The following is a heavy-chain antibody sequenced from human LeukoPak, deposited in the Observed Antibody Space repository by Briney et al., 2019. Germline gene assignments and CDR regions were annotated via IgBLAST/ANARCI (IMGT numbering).Heavy chain of an antibody. CDR3: ARQKYDYGANHWYFDP. CDR2: IYHSGTT. J-gene: IGHJ2*01. Sequence: SETLSLTCTVSGDSISTYYWSWIRQPPGKGLDWIAYIYHSGTTNYNPSLKSRVTISEDTSKNQVSLNLTPVTAADTAVYYCARQKYDYGANHWYFDPWGRGTLVTVSS. V-gene: IGHV4-59*08. CDR1: GDSISTYY. D-gene: IGHD4/OR15-4a*01.